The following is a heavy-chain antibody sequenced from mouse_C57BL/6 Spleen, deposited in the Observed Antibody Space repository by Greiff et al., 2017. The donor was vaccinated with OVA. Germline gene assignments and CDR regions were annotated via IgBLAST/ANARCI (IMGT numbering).Heavy chain of an antibody. CDR1: GYTFTSYG. D-gene: IGHD1-1*01. CDR2: IYPRSGNT. CDR3: ARRGYGSSYEAMDY. J-gene: IGHJ4*01. Sequence: QVQLQQSGAELARPGASVKLSCKASGYTFTSYGISWVKQRTGQGLEWIGEIYPRSGNTYYNEKFKGKATLTADKSSSTAYMELRSLTSEDSAVYFCARRGYGSSYEAMDYWGQGTSVTVSS. V-gene: IGHV1-81*01.